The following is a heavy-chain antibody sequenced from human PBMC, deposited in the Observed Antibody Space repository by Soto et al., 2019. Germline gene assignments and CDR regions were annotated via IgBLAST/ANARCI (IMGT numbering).Heavy chain of an antibody. CDR3: ARACADYGDAFDI. V-gene: IGHV4-30-4*01. Sequence: QVQLQESGPGLVKPSQTLSLTCTVSVAAISSGDYYWSWIRQPPGKGLEWIGFTYYSGSIFYNPSLKSRLSISLDTSNNHCSLKLPSVTAADTAVYYCARACADYGDAFDIWGQGTMVNVAS. J-gene: IGHJ3*02. D-gene: IGHD4-17*01. CDR2: TYYSGSI. CDR1: VAAISSGDYY.